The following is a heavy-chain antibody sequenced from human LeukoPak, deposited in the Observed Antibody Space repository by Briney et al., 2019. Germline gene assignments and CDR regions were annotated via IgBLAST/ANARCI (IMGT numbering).Heavy chain of an antibody. CDR3: ARLAAAADADWFDP. J-gene: IGHJ5*02. V-gene: IGHV1-2*04. Sequence: ASVKVSCKASGCTFTGYYMHWVRQAPGQGLEWMGWINPNSGGTNYAQKFQGWVTMTRDTSISTAYMELSRLRSDDTAVYYCARLAAAADADWFDPWGQGTLVTVSS. CDR1: GCTFTGYY. CDR2: INPNSGGT. D-gene: IGHD6-13*01.